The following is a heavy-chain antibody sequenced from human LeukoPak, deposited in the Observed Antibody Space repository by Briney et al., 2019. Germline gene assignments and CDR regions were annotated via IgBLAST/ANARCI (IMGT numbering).Heavy chain of an antibody. V-gene: IGHV3-48*03. D-gene: IGHD6-19*01. CDR1: GFTFNSYE. J-gene: IGHJ4*02. CDR2: ISSSVSTI. CDR3: AREAVTGTGFDY. Sequence: PGGSLRLSCAASGFTFNSYEMNWVRQAPGKGLEWVSYISSSVSTIYYADSVKGRFTISRDNAKDSLYLQMNSLRAEDTAVYYCAREAVTGTGFDYWGQGTLVTVSS.